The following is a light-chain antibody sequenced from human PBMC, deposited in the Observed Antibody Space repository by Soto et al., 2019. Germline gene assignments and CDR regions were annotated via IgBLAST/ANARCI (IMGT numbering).Light chain of an antibody. CDR3: QQYGSSPLST. CDR2: GAS. Sequence: EIVLTQSPGTLSLSPGERATLSCRASQSVSSSYLAWYQQKPGQAPRLLIYGASSRATGIPDRFSGSGSGTAVTLTISRLEPEDFAVYYCQQYGSSPLSTFGQGTRLEIK. V-gene: IGKV3-20*01. CDR1: QSVSSSY. J-gene: IGKJ5*01.